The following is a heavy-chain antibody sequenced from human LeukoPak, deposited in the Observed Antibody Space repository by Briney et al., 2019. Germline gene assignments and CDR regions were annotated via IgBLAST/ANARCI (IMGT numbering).Heavy chain of an antibody. D-gene: IGHD6-19*01. Sequence: SETLSLTCTVSGGSISSYYWSWIRQPPGKGLEWIGYIYYSGSTNYNPSLKSRVTISVDTSKNQFSLELSSVTAADTAVYYCARQTAVAGALFLAYHAAYFDYWGQGTLVTVSS. CDR3: ARQTAVAGALFLAYHAAYFDY. CDR1: GGSISSYY. CDR2: IYYSGST. J-gene: IGHJ4*02. V-gene: IGHV4-59*08.